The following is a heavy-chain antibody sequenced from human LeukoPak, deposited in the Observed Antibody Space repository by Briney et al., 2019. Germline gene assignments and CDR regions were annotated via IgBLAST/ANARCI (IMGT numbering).Heavy chain of an antibody. CDR3: ARHYYVWGSYSDY. V-gene: IGHV5-51*01. D-gene: IGHD3-16*01. CDR2: IYPGDSDT. Sequence: GESLKISCKGSGYSFTSYWIGWVRQMPGKGREWLGIIYPGDSDTRYSPSLQGQVSLSADTTISTPYLQWSSLRASDIAMYYCARHYYVWGSYSDYWGQGTLVTVSS. J-gene: IGHJ4*02. CDR1: GYSFTSYW.